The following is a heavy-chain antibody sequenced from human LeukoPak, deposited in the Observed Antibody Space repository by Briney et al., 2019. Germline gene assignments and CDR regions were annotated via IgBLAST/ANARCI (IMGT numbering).Heavy chain of an antibody. CDR3: ATTPTYYYIDY. Sequence: GGSLRLSCVGSGFTFTSYVMSWVRQAPGKGLEWVSAISGSGGSTYYAGSVKGRFTISRDNSKNTLYLQMNSLRAEDTAVYYCATTPTYYYIDYWGQGTLVTVSS. D-gene: IGHD3-10*01. V-gene: IGHV3-23*01. CDR2: ISGSGGST. J-gene: IGHJ4*02. CDR1: GFTFTSYV.